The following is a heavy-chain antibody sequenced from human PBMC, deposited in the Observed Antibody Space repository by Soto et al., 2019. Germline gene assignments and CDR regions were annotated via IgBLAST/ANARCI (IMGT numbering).Heavy chain of an antibody. V-gene: IGHV4-39*01. J-gene: IGHJ4*02. CDR3: ARHFSVDYFDS. CDR2: IYYSGTT. Sequence: PSETLSLTCTVSGDSITSNSYFWAWIRQPPGKGLEWIGSIYYSGTTYYNPSLKSRVTISVDRSKNQFSLKLSSVTAADTAVYYCARHFSVDYFDSWGQGALVT. CDR1: GDSITSNSYF.